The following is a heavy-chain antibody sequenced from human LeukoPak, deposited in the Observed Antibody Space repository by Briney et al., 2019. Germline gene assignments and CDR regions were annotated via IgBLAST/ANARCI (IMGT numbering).Heavy chain of an antibody. Sequence: SETLSLTCAVSDDSFSSHYWTWIRQPPGKGLEWIGYISYIGSTNYNPSLKSRVTISIHTSKNQFSLKLSSVTAADTAVYFCARDLVTVTKGFDIWGQGTMVSVSS. D-gene: IGHD4-17*01. CDR3: ARDLVTVTKGFDI. V-gene: IGHV4-59*11. CDR1: DDSFSSHY. CDR2: ISYIGST. J-gene: IGHJ3*02.